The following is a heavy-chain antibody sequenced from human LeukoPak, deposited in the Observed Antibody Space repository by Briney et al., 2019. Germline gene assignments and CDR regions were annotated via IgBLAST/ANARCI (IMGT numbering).Heavy chain of an antibody. CDR1: GFTFRRYG. CDR3: AKVRAPRQYYFDY. CDR2: ISGSGGRT. J-gene: IGHJ4*02. V-gene: IGHV3-23*01. Sequence: PGGSLRLSCAASGFTFRRYGMTWVRQVPGKGLEWVSAISGSGGRTYYADSVKGRFTISRDNSKNTLYLQMNSLRAEDTAVYYCAKVRAPRQYYFDYWGQGTLVTVSS. D-gene: IGHD1-26*01.